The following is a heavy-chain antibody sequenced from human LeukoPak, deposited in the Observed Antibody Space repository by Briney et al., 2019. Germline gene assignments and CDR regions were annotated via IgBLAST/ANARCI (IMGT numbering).Heavy chain of an antibody. D-gene: IGHD5-24*01. CDR3: ARERRDGYKVYFDY. CDR1: GYSISSGYY. V-gene: IGHV4-38-2*02. Sequence: SETLSLTCTVSGYSISSGYYWGWIRQPPGKGLEWIGSIYHSGSTYYNPSLKSRVTISVDTSKNQFSLRLSSVTAADTAVYYCARERRDGYKVYFDYWGQGTLVTVSS. CDR2: IYHSGST. J-gene: IGHJ4*02.